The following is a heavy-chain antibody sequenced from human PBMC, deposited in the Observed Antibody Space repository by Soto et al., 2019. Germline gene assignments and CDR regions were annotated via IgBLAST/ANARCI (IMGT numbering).Heavy chain of an antibody. V-gene: IGHV4-34*01. CDR3: AREGRRITIFGVLKGYFDL. Sequence: PSATQSLTCAVYGGSFSGYDWSWIRPPPGKGLEWIGEINHSGSTNYNPSLKSRVTISVDTSKNQFSLKLSSVTAADTAVYYCAREGRRITIFGVLKGYFDLWGRGTLV. D-gene: IGHD3-3*01. J-gene: IGHJ2*01. CDR1: GGSFSGYD. CDR2: INHSGST.